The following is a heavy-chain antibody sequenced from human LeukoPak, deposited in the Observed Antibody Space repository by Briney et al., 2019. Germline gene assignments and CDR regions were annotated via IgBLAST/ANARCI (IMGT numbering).Heavy chain of an antibody. CDR3: AKGSIDWYYFDY. J-gene: IGHJ4*02. Sequence: GGSLRLSCAASGFSFSTYDMHWVRQAPGKGLEWVAVISSDGGHKYWADSVKGRFTISRDNSKNTVYLQMNSLRAEDTAVYYCAKGSIDWYYFDYWGQGTLVTVSS. V-gene: IGHV3-30*18. D-gene: IGHD3-9*01. CDR2: ISSDGGHK. CDR1: GFSFSTYD.